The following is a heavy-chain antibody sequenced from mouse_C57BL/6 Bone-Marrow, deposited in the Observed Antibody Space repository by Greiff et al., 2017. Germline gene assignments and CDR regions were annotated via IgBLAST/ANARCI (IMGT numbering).Heavy chain of an antibody. Sequence: EVKLQESGAELVRPGASVKLSCTASGFNIKDDYMHWVKQRPEQGLEWIGWIDPENGDTEYASKFQGKATITADTSSNTDYLQLSSLTSYDTAVYYCTTGYYGSSFLAYWGQGTLVTVSA. CDR3: TTGYYGSSFLAY. J-gene: IGHJ3*01. CDR1: GFNIKDDY. CDR2: IDPENGDT. V-gene: IGHV14-4*01. D-gene: IGHD1-1*01.